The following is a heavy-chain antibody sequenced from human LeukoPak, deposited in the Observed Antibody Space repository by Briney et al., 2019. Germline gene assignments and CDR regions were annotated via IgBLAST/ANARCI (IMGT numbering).Heavy chain of an antibody. CDR1: GGTFSSYA. D-gene: IGHD1-26*01. J-gene: IGHJ4*02. V-gene: IGHV1-69*05. CDR3: ARGLGGSGSYFLTFDY. CDR2: IIPIFGTA. Sequence: ASVKVSCKASGGTFSSYAISWVRQAPGQGLEWMGGIIPIFGTANYAQKLQGRVTMTTDTSTSTAYMELRSLRSDDTAVYYCARGLGGSGSYFLTFDYWGQGTLVTVSS.